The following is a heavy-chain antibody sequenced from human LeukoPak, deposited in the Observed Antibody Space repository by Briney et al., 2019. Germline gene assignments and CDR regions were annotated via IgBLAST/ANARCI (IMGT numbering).Heavy chain of an antibody. J-gene: IGHJ4*02. CDR2: IYYSGST. CDR3: ARDSPVGATRFFDY. V-gene: IGHV4-30-4*08. Sequence: PSQTLSLTCTVSGGSISSGDYYWSWIRQPPGKGLEWIGYIYYSGSTYYNPSLKSRVTISVDTSKNQFSLKLTSVTAADTAVYYCARDSPVGATRFFDYWGQGTLVTVSS. CDR1: GGSISSGDYY. D-gene: IGHD1-26*01.